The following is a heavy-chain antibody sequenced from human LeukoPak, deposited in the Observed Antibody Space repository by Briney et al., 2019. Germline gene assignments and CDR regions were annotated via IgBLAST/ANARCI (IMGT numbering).Heavy chain of an antibody. CDR1: GFTFDNYA. CDR2: MKQDGSKK. V-gene: IGHV3-7*04. Sequence: GGSLRLSCTASGFTFDNYAMIWVRQASGKGLEWVANMKQDGSKKSYVDSVKGRFTISRDNAKNSLYLQMNSLRAEDTAIYYCTRVGYIDEGIDYWGQGTLVTVSS. J-gene: IGHJ4*02. CDR3: TRVGYIDEGIDY. D-gene: IGHD5-24*01.